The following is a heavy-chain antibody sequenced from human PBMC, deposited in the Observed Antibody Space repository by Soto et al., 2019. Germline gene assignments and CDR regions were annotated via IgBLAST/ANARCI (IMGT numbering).Heavy chain of an antibody. D-gene: IGHD6-19*01. V-gene: IGHV1-18*01. CDR3: ATTGGFHSSGWVYYYYYYMDV. CDR2: ISAYNGNT. CDR1: GYTFTSYG. Sequence: ASVKVSCKASGYTFTSYGISWVRQAPGQGLEWMGWISAYNGNTNYAQKLQGRVTMTTDTSTSTAYMELRSLRSDDTAVYYCATTGGFHSSGWVYYYYYYMDVWGKGTTVTVSS. J-gene: IGHJ6*03.